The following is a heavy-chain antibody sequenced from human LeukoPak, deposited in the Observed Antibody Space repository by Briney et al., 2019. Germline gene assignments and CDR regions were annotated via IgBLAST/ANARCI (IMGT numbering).Heavy chain of an antibody. Sequence: SETLSLTCAVSGGSISGDNWWSWVRQPPGKGLEWIGEVDHSGTTNYNPSLKSRVTTSVDKSKNQFSLKMNSVTVADTAVYYCAREGVAATGYYYGMDVWGQGTTVTVSS. CDR3: AREGVAATGYYYGMDV. D-gene: IGHD2-15*01. V-gene: IGHV4-4*02. J-gene: IGHJ6*02. CDR1: GGSISGDNW. CDR2: VDHSGTT.